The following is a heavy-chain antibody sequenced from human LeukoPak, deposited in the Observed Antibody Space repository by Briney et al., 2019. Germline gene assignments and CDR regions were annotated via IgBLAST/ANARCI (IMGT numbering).Heavy chain of an antibody. CDR3: ARGGVATTPYNWFDP. Sequence: ASVKVSCKASGGTFSSYAISWVRQAPGQGLERMGGIIPIFGTANYAQKFQGRVTITADESTSTAYMELSSLRSEDTAVYYCARGGVATTPYNWFDPWGQGTLVTVSS. CDR1: GGTFSSYA. V-gene: IGHV1-69*13. D-gene: IGHD5-24*01. CDR2: IIPIFGTA. J-gene: IGHJ5*02.